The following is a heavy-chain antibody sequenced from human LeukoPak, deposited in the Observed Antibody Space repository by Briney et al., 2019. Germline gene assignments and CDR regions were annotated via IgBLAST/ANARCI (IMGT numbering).Heavy chain of an antibody. CDR2: IYYSGST. CDR3: ARAWIQPMGDAFDI. Sequence: PSETLSLTCTVSGGSISSYSWSWIRQPPGKGLEWIGYIYYSGSTNYNPSLKSRVTISVDTSKNQFSLKLSSVTAADTAVYYCARAWIQPMGDAFDIWGQGTMVTVSS. D-gene: IGHD5-18*01. J-gene: IGHJ3*02. V-gene: IGHV4-59*01. CDR1: GGSISSYS.